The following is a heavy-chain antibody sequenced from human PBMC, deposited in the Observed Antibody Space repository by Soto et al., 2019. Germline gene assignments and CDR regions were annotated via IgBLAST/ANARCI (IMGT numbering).Heavy chain of an antibody. CDR2: VSDSGGST. J-gene: IGHJ4*02. Sequence: GGSLRLSCAASGFTFSSYAMSWVRQAPGKGLEWVSGVSDSGGSTDYADSVKGRFTISRDNSRNTLYLQMNSLGADDTAEYYCAKGRPSGGHAYFDYWGQGSLVTVSS. CDR3: AKGRPSGGHAYFDY. CDR1: GFTFSSYA. V-gene: IGHV3-23*01. D-gene: IGHD6-19*01.